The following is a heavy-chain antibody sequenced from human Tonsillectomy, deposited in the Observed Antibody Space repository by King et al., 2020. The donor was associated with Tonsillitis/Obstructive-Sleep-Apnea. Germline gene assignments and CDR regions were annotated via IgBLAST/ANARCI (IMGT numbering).Heavy chain of an antibody. CDR3: ARQSGILAAFEI. CDR1: GGSISSSIYY. D-gene: IGHD3-10*01. CDR2: IYYSGST. Sequence: QLQESGPGLVKPSETLSLTCTVSGGSISSSIYYWGWIRQPPGKGLECIGSIYYSGSTYYNPALKRRVTISVDTSKNQFSLKLSSVTAADTAVYYCARQSGILAAFEIWGQGTMVTVSS. V-gene: IGHV4-39*01. J-gene: IGHJ3*02.